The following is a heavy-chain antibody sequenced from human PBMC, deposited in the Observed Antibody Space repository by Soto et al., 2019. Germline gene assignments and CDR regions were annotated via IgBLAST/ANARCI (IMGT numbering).Heavy chain of an antibody. D-gene: IGHD3-16*02. Sequence: EVQLVESGGGLVKPGGSLRLSCAASGFTFSSYSMNWVRQAPGKGLEWVSSISSSSSYIYYVDSVKGRFTISRDNAKNSLYLQKNRLRAEDTAVYYCARDSRYISVYPLDYGGQGTLVSVSS. CDR3: ARDSRYISVYPLDY. J-gene: IGHJ4*02. CDR1: GFTFSSYS. CDR2: ISSSSSYI. V-gene: IGHV3-21*01.